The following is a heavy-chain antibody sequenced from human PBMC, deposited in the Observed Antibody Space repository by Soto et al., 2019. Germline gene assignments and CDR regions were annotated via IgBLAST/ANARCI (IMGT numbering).Heavy chain of an antibody. CDR2: IRSNSAGGTT. CDR3: ATDTRYNWTHFDY. D-gene: IGHD1-20*01. Sequence: EVQLVESGGGLIKPGGSLRLSCAASGLTFSNACMNWLRQAPGEGLEWLGRIRSNSAGGTTDYAAPVTGRFTISRDDSKNMIYLQMDSLKTEDTAVYYCATDTRYNWTHFDYWGPGTLVIVSS. CDR1: GLTFSNAC. V-gene: IGHV3-15*01. J-gene: IGHJ4*02.